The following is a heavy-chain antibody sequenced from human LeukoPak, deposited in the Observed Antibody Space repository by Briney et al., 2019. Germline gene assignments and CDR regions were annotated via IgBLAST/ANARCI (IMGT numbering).Heavy chain of an antibody. J-gene: IGHJ5*02. D-gene: IGHD2-15*01. CDR3: ARGYCSGGSCYEFDP. Sequence: ASVKVSCKASGYTFTGYYMHWVRQAPGQGLEWMGRIKPNSGGTNYAQKFQGRVTMTRDTSISTAYMELSRLRSDDTAVYYCARGYCSGGSCYEFDPWGQGTLVTVSS. V-gene: IGHV1-2*06. CDR1: GYTFTGYY. CDR2: IKPNSGGT.